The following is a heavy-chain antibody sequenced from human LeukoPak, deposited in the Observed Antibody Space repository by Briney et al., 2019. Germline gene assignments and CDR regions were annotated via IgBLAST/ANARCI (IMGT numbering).Heavy chain of an antibody. J-gene: IGHJ4*02. V-gene: IGHV4-59*12. CDR3: ARGALAVAVDY. Sequence: SETLSLTCTVSGGSISNYYWSWIRQPPGKRLEWIGYIYSSGSTNYNPSLKSRVTISVDTSKNQFSLKLSAVTAADTAVYYCARGALAVAVDYWGQGTLVTVSS. CDR2: IYSSGST. CDR1: GGSISNYY. D-gene: IGHD6-19*01.